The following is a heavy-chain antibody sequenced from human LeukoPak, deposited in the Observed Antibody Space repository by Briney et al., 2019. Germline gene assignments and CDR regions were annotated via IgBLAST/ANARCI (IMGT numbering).Heavy chain of an antibody. CDR3: ARDEGYCSSTSCYVRYFQH. Sequence: ASVKVSRKASGYTFTGYYMHWVRQAPGQGLEWMGRINPNSGGTNYAQKFQGRVTMTRDTSISTAYMELSRLRSDDTAVYYCARDEGYCSSTSCYVRYFQHWGQGTLVTVSS. V-gene: IGHV1-2*06. CDR2: INPNSGGT. D-gene: IGHD2-2*01. CDR1: GYTFTGYY. J-gene: IGHJ1*01.